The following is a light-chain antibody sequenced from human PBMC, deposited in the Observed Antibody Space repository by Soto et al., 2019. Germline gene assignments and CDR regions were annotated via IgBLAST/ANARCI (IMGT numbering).Light chain of an antibody. CDR1: QDISNY. V-gene: IGKV1-33*01. J-gene: IGKJ4*01. Sequence: DIQMTQSPSSLSASVGDRVTITCQASQDISNYLNWYQQKPGKAPKLLIYDASNLETGVPSRFSGSGSGTDFTFTISSLQPEDIATYYCQQYDKLPFFGGGTNVEIK. CDR2: DAS. CDR3: QQYDKLPF.